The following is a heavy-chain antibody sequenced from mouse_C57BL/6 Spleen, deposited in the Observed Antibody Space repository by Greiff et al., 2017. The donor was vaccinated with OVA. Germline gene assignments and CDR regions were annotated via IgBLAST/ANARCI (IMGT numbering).Heavy chain of an antibody. V-gene: IGHV1-26*01. Sequence: EVKLQQSGPELVKPGASVKISCKASGYTFTDYYMNWVKQSHGKSLEWIGDINPNNGGTSYNQKFKGKATLTVDKSSSTAYMELRSLTSEDSAVYYCANLWDGDYFDDWGQGTTLTVSS. J-gene: IGHJ2*01. D-gene: IGHD1-1*02. CDR1: GYTFTDYY. CDR3: ANLWDGDYFDD. CDR2: INPNNGGT.